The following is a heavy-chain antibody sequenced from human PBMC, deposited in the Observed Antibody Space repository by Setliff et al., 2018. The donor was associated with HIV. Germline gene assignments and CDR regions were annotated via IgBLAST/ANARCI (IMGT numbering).Heavy chain of an antibody. J-gene: IGHJ6*02. CDR1: GFTFRNYW. CDR2: IDGDGSGT. D-gene: IGHD4-4*01. Sequence: VGSLRLSCAASGFTFRNYWMHWVRQAPGKGLVWVSRIDGDGSGTSYADSVQGRFTISRDNAKNTLYLQMNSLRAEDTAVYYCVRDITTCWDVWGQGTTVTVSS. V-gene: IGHV3-74*01. CDR3: VRDITTCWDV.